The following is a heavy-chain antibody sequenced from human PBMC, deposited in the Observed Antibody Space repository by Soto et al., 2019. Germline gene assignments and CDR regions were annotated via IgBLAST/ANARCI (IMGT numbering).Heavy chain of an antibody. CDR1: GGAISSGGYY. CDR2: IYSCGST. V-gene: IGHV4-31*03. D-gene: IGHD3-10*01. CDR3: ARAGYYNGSGSGGKENWFDP. J-gene: IGHJ5*02. Sequence: QVQLQESGPGLVKPSQTLSLTCTVSGGAISSGGYYWNWIRQHAGTGLEWIGYIYSCGSTYYNPSLKSRVTISVDTSKNQFAMKLSSVTAADTAVYYCARAGYYNGSGSGGKENWFDPWGQGTLVTVSS.